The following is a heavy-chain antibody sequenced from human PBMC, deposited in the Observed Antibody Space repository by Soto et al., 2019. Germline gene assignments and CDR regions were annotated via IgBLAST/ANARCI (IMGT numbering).Heavy chain of an antibody. V-gene: IGHV1-69*01. D-gene: IGHD3-10*01. Sequence: QVQLVQSGADVKKPVSSVKVSCKASGGTFSSYAISWVRQAPGQGLEWMGGIIPIFGTANYAQKFQGRVTITADESTSTAYSELSSLRSEDTAVYYCASPNYYGSGSYTFDYWCQGTLVTVSS. J-gene: IGHJ4*02. CDR3: ASPNYYGSGSYTFDY. CDR2: IIPIFGTA. CDR1: GGTFSSYA.